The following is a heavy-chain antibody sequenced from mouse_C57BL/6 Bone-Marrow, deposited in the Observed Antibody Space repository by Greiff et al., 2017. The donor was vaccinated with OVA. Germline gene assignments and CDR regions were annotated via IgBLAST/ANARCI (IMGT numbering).Heavy chain of an antibody. J-gene: IGHJ1*03. CDR3: ARRSNYWYFDV. CDR2: INSDGGST. CDR1: EYEFTSHD. V-gene: IGHV5-2*01. D-gene: IGHD2-5*01. Sequence: EVKLMESGGGLVQPGESLKLSCESNEYEFTSHDMSWVRKTPEKRLELVAAINSDGGSTYYPDTMERRFIISRDNTKKTLYLQMSSLRSEDTALYYCARRSNYWYFDVWGTGTTVTVSS.